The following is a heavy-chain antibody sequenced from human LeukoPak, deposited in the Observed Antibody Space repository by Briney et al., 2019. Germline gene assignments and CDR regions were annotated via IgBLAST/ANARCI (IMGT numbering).Heavy chain of an antibody. J-gene: IGHJ4*02. V-gene: IGHV3-20*04. Sequence: PGGSLRLSCAASGFTFDDYSMSWVRQVPGKGLEWVSGINWSGGSTGYADSVKGRFTISRDNAKNSLYLQMSSLRAEDTALYYCAREILYDSTGYYLWGQGTVVTVSS. CDR1: GFTFDDYS. CDR2: INWSGGST. D-gene: IGHD3-22*01. CDR3: AREILYDSTGYYL.